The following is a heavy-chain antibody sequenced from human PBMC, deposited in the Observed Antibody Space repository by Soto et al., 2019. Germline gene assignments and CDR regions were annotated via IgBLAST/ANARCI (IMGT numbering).Heavy chain of an antibody. J-gene: IGHJ3*02. V-gene: IGHV5-51*01. D-gene: IGHD2-15*01. CDR3: ARQKLGYCSGGSCYPLDAFDI. Sequence: EVQLVQSGAEVKKPGESLKISCKGSGYSFTSYWIGWVRQMPGKGLEWMGIIYPGDSDTRYSPSFQGQVTISADKSISTAYLQWSGLKASDTSMYYCARQKLGYCSGGSCYPLDAFDIWGQGTMVTVSS. CDR1: GYSFTSYW. CDR2: IYPGDSDT.